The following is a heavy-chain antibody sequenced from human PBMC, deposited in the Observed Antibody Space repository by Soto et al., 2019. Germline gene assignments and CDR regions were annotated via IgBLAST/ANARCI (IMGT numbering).Heavy chain of an antibody. V-gene: IGHV1-18*01. J-gene: IGHJ5*02. D-gene: IGHD3-3*01. Sequence: QVQLVQSGAEVKKPGASVKVSCKASGYTFGSYGMPWVRQAPGQGLEWMGWISAYNGNTDYAQKFQGRVTLTTDTSTDTAYMELRSLRSDDTAVYYCARDRVVVPGWFDPWGQGTLVTVSS. CDR1: GYTFGSYG. CDR3: ARDRVVVPGWFDP. CDR2: ISAYNGNT.